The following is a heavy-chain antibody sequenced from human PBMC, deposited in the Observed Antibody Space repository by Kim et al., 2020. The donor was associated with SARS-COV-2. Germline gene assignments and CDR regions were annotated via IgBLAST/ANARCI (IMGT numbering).Heavy chain of an antibody. CDR1: GYRFTSYW. CDR2: IDPADFQT. D-gene: IGHD3-10*02. V-gene: IGHV5-10-1*01. Sequence: GESLKISCKGSGYRFTSYWITWVRQMPGKGLEWMGRIDPADFQTNYSPSFQGHVTISADRSISTAYLQWSSLKASDTAMYYCVRQTGVLGSGTYEGHDYWAQGTLVTVSS. J-gene: IGHJ4*02. CDR3: VRQTGVLGSGTYEGHDY.